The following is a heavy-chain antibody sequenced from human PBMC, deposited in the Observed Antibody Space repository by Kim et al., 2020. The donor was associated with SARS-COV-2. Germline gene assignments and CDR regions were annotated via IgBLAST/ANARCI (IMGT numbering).Heavy chain of an antibody. D-gene: IGHD1-26*01. Sequence: SETLSLTCSVSGGSITTRSNYWGWLRQPPGKGLEWIVYIHSSGSTYYNTSLESRLTISVDTSNNKFSLNLRPVAAAAAADYYSRRRPGGASVRVDPGGRG. J-gene: IGHJ5*02. CDR2: IHSSGST. V-gene: IGHV4-39*01. CDR3: RRRPGGASVRVDP. CDR1: GGSITTRSNY.